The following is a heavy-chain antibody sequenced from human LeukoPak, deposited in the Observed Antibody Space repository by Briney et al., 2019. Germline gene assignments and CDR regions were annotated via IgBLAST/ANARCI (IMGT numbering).Heavy chain of an antibody. CDR1: GGSISSYY. CDR2: IYYSGST. V-gene: IGHV4-59*01. CDR3: ARAEGLLWFGELLKGDWFDP. D-gene: IGHD3-10*01. J-gene: IGHJ5*02. Sequence: PSETLSLTRTVSGGSISSYYWSWIRQPPGKGLEWIGYIYYSGSTNYNPSLKSRVTISVDTSKNQFSLKLSSVTAADTAVYYCARAEGLLWFGELLKGDWFDPWGQGTLVTVSS.